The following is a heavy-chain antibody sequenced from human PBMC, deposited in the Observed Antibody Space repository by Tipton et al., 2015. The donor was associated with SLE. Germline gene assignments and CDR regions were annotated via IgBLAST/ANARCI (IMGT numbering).Heavy chain of an antibody. CDR1: GGFFSGYY. D-gene: IGHD2-15*01. CDR3: ASSLGSSYWFDY. J-gene: IGHJ4*02. CDR2: INHSGST. V-gene: IGHV4-34*01. Sequence: TLSLTCAVYGGFFSGYYWSWIRQPPGKGLEWIGEINHSGSTNYNPSLKSRVTISVDTSKNQFSLKLSSVTAADTAVYYCASSLGSSYWFDYWGQGTLVTVSS.